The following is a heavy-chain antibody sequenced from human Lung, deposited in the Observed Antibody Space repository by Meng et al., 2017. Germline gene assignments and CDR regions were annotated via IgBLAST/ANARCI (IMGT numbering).Heavy chain of an antibody. Sequence: GQLSDGGAGLLKPWETLSLTCCVSGGSFSDYYWSWIRQPPGKGLEWIGEINHSGSTNYNPSLESRATISVDTSQNNLSLKLSSVTAADSAVYYCARGPTTMAHDFDYWGQGTLVTVSS. CDR1: GGSFSDYY. D-gene: IGHD4-11*01. V-gene: IGHV4-34*01. J-gene: IGHJ4*02. CDR2: INHSGST. CDR3: ARGPTTMAHDFDY.